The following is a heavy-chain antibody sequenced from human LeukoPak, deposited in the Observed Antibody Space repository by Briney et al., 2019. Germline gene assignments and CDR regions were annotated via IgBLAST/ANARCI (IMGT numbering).Heavy chain of an antibody. CDR3: ATGQVKLWSGYSTSYNWFDP. J-gene: IGHJ5*02. CDR1: GYTLTELS. CDR2: FDPEDGET. D-gene: IGHD3-3*01. V-gene: IGHV1-24*01. Sequence: ASVKVSCKVSGYTLTELSMHWVRQAPGKGLEWMGGFDPEDGETIYAQKFQGRVTMTEDTSTDTAYMELSSLRSEDTAVYYCATGQVKLWSGYSTSYNWFDPWGQGTLVTVSS.